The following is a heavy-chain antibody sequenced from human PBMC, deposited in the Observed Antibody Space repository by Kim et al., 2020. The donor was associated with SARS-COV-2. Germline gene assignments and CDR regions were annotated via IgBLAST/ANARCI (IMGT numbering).Heavy chain of an antibody. J-gene: IGHJ6*02. CDR1: GDSFNNDF. CDR2: VYYTWRA. V-gene: IGHV4-59*13. Sequence: SETLSLTCTVSGDSFNNDFWSWVRQPPGKGLEWIGYVYYTWRAEYNSSLKSRVTISIYMSKNQFSLTLTSATAADTAVYDCERDQLQQLGGIDVWGQGTTVTVSS. D-gene: IGHD6-13*01. CDR3: ERDQLQQLGGIDV.